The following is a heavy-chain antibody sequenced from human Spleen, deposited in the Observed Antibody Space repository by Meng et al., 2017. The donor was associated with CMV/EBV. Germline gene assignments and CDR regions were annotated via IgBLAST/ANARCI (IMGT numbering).Heavy chain of an antibody. CDR2: IRYDGSNE. CDR3: AREFSSSSYVGFDY. D-gene: IGHD6-13*01. V-gene: IGHV3-30*02. Sequence: GESLKISCAASGFIFSSYGMHWVRQAPGKGLEWVTLIRYDGSNECYADSVKGRFTISRDNSKNSLYLQMNSLRAEDTAVYYCAREFSSSSYVGFDYWGQGTLVTVSS. J-gene: IGHJ4*02. CDR1: GFIFSSYG.